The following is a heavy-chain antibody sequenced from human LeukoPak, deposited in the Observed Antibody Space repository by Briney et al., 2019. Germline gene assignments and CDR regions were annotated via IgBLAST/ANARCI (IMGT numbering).Heavy chain of an antibody. CDR1: GGSFSGYY. V-gene: IGHV4-34*01. D-gene: IGHD3-10*01. J-gene: IGHJ4*02. CDR2: INHSGST. Sequence: KSSETLSLTCAVYGGSFSGYYWSWIRQPPGKGLEWIGEINHSGSTNYNPSLKSRVTISVDTSKNQFSLKLSSVTAADTAVYYCARHARVKYYGFADYWGQGTLVTVSS. CDR3: ARHARVKYYGFADY.